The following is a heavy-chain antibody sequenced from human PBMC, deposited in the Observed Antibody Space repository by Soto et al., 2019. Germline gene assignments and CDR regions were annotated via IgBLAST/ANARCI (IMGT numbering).Heavy chain of an antibody. CDR3: ATTTAVIVAQGPMDV. CDR2: VDPEDGET. D-gene: IGHD2-21*01. CDR1: GFIFRDYY. J-gene: IGHJ6*02. Sequence: EVQLIQSGAEVKKPGATVKISCKVSGFIFRDYYMYWVQQAPGKGLEWMGRVDPEDGETIYAEKFQGRVSITADTSRDIGNTELSGLTDEDTAVYYCATTTAVIVAQGPMDVWGQGTTVTVSS. V-gene: IGHV1-69-2*01.